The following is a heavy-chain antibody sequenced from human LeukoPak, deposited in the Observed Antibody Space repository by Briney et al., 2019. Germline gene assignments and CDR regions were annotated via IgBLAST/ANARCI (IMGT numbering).Heavy chain of an antibody. CDR1: GYSFTSYW. J-gene: IGHJ4*02. CDR2: IYPGDSDT. D-gene: IGHD3-9*01. V-gene: IGHV5-51*01. Sequence: GESLKISCKGSGYSFTSYWIGWVRQMPGKGLEWVGIIYPGDSDTRYSPSFQGQVTISADKSISTAYLQWSSLKASDTAMYYCARRDYDILTGYSYFDYWGQGTLVTVSS. CDR3: ARRDYDILTGYSYFDY.